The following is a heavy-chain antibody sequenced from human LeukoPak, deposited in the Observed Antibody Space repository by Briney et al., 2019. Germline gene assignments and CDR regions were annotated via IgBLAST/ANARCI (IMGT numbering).Heavy chain of an antibody. D-gene: IGHD5-24*01. V-gene: IGHV3-21*03. CDR2: ITSSGTYI. CDR1: GFTFSNYN. J-gene: IGHJ4*02. CDR3: TRGDRRWLQLSPFDY. Sequence: PGGSLRLSCAASGFTFSNYNMNWVRQAPGKAMDWVSSITSSGTYIFYADSVKGRFTISRDNAKNSLYLQMDSLGPEDTAVYYCTRGDRRWLQLSPFDYWGQGTLVTVSS.